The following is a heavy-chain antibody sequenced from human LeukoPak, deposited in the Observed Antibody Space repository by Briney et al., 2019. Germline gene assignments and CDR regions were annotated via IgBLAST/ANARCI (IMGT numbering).Heavy chain of an antibody. Sequence: PSETLSLTCTVSGGSISSYYWSWIRQPPGKGLEWIGYIYYSGSTNYNPSLKSRVTISVDTSKNQFSLKLSSVTAADTAVYYCARENAGWSLENFFDYWGQGTLVTVSS. J-gene: IGHJ4*02. CDR3: ARENAGWSLENFFDY. D-gene: IGHD1-1*01. V-gene: IGHV4-59*12. CDR2: IYYSGST. CDR1: GGSISSYY.